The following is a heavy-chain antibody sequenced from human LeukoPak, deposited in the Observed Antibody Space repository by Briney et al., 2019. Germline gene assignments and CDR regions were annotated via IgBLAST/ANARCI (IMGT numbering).Heavy chain of an antibody. J-gene: IGHJ4*02. D-gene: IGHD7-27*01. CDR2: ISGSGGST. CDR3: AKEHPLTGQFDY. Sequence: GGSLRLSCAVSGLTFSSYAMSWVRQAPGKGLGWVSAISGSGGSTYYADSVKGRFTISRDNSKTTLYLQMNSLRAEDTAVYYCAKEHPLTGQFDYWGQGTLVTVSS. CDR1: GLTFSSYA. V-gene: IGHV3-23*01.